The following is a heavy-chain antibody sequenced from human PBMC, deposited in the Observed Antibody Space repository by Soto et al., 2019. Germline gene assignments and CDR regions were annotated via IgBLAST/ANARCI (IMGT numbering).Heavy chain of an antibody. J-gene: IGHJ4*02. Sequence: GGSLRLSCAASGFTFSDYYMSWIRQAPGKGLEWVSYISSSGSTIYYADSVKGRFTISRDNAKNSLYLQMNSLRAEDTAVYYCARDWGDYDILIGYYHLFDYWGQGTLVTVSS. CDR2: ISSSGSTI. D-gene: IGHD3-9*01. CDR3: ARDWGDYDILIGYYHLFDY. V-gene: IGHV3-11*01. CDR1: GFTFSDYY.